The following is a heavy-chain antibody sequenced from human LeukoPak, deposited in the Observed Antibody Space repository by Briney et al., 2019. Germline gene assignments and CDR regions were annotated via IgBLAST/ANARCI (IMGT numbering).Heavy chain of an antibody. J-gene: IGHJ4*02. V-gene: IGHV3-48*01. Sequence: GGSLRLSCAASGFTFSGYSMNWVRQAPGKGLEWVSYISSSSSIIYYADSVKGRFTTSRDNSQNTLSLQMNSLRVEDTGVYYCAKDRGDGYNWENYSGFDSWGQGTLVTVSS. CDR1: GFTFSGYS. CDR3: AKDRGDGYNWENYSGFDS. CDR2: ISSSSSII. D-gene: IGHD5-24*01.